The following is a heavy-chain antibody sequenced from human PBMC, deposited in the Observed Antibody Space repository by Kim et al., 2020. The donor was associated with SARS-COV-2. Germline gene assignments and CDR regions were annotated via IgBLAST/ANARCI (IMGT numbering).Heavy chain of an antibody. D-gene: IGHD3-3*01. Sequence: GGSLRLSCAASGFTFSSYGMHWVRQAPGKGLEWVAVISYDGSNKYYADSVKGRFTISRDNSKNTLYLQMNSLRAEDTAVYYCAKERTIFGIWGQGTMVTVSS. CDR3: AKERTIFGI. CDR1: GFTFSSYG. J-gene: IGHJ3*02. V-gene: IGHV3-30*18. CDR2: ISYDGSNK.